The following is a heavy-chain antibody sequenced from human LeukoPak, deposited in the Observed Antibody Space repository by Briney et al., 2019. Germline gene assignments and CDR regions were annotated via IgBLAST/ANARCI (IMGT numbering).Heavy chain of an antibody. CDR1: GFTFRTYS. Sequence: GGSLRLSCAASGFTFRTYSMNWVRQAPGKGLEWVSSISSSSSYIYYADSVKGRFTISRDNAKNTLYLQMNSLRAEDTAVYYCARESYDSSGYYYGGGFDYWGQGTLVTVSS. CDR2: ISSSSSYI. J-gene: IGHJ4*02. D-gene: IGHD3-22*01. CDR3: ARESYDSSGYYYGGGFDY. V-gene: IGHV3-21*01.